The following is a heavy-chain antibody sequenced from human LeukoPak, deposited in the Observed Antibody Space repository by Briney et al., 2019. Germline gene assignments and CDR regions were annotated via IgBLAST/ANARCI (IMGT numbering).Heavy chain of an antibody. CDR1: GGSISPSTFY. Sequence: SETLSLTCTVSGGSISPSTFYWGWIRQPPGKGLGWIGSIYSSGSGKTYYSPSLKSRVTMSVDTSNNQFSLRLSSVTAADTAVYYCARDTDFTGSGLAFFDYWGQGALVTVSS. D-gene: IGHD6-19*01. CDR2: IYSSGSGKT. CDR3: ARDTDFTGSGLAFFDY. V-gene: IGHV4-39*07. J-gene: IGHJ4*02.